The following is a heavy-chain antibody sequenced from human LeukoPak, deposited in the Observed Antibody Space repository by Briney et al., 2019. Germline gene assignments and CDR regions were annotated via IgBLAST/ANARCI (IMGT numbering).Heavy chain of an antibody. V-gene: IGHV3-7*01. CDR3: ARALCIWGGDCHYFDY. CDR2: IKEDGSEK. D-gene: IGHD2-21*01. Sequence: GGSLRLSCAASGFTFSTYWMTWVRQAPGKGLEWVANIKEDGSEKYYVESVKGRFTISRDNAKNSLYLQMNSLRAEDAAVYYCARALCIWGGDCHYFDYWGQGTLVTVSS. CDR1: GFTFSTYW. J-gene: IGHJ4*02.